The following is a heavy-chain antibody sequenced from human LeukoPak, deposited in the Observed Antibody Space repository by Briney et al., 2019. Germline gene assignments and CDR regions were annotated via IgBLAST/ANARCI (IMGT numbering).Heavy chain of an antibody. CDR3: ARDRGGIGVVIID. D-gene: IGHD3-3*01. J-gene: IGHJ4*02. CDR2: IIPIFGTA. Sequence: SVKVSCKASGGTFSSYAISWVRQAPGQGLEWMGGIIPIFGTANYAQKLQGRVTMTTDTSTSTAYMELRSLRSDDTAVYYCARDRGGIGVVIIDWGQGTLVSVSS. V-gene: IGHV1-69*05. CDR1: GGTFSSYA.